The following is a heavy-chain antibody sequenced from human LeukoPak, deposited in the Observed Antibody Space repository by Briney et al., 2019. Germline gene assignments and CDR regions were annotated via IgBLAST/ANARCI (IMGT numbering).Heavy chain of an antibody. J-gene: IGHJ3*02. CDR2: LSNGAKTY. D-gene: IGHD3-22*01. CDR1: GFTFSAYG. CDR3: AKELGGYDAFDI. V-gene: IGHV3-30*18. Sequence: GGSLRLSCAASGFTFSAYGMHWVRQAPGKGLEWVAALSNGAKTYAYADAVKGRFTISRDNSRNTLFVQMNSLRPEDTAVYYCAKELGGYDAFDIWGQGTMVTVSS.